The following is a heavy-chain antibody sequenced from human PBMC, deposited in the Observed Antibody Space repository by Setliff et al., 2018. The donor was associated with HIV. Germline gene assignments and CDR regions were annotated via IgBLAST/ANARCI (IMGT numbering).Heavy chain of an antibody. CDR2: IYYTGST. V-gene: IGHV4-59*02. J-gene: IGHJ2*01. CDR1: GGSVTGFY. CDR3: ARVPITAYQDGSGNHAPRWYFDV. D-gene: IGHD1-20*01. Sequence: LSLTCTVSGGSVTGFYWSWLRQPPGKGLEYIGYIYYTGSTNYSPSLKSRVTISIDRSKNKFSLRLTSVTAADTAVYYCARVPITAYQDGSGNHAPRWYFDVWGRGTRVTVSS.